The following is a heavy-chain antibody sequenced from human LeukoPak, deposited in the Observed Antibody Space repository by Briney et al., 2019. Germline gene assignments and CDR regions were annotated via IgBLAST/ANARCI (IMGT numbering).Heavy chain of an antibody. Sequence: SETLSLTCTVSSGSISSYYWSWIRQPPGKGLEWIGYIHHSVSPTYNPSLKSRVTITVDTSKNQFSLKVSSVTAADTAVYYCARDILMVGATHYCDYWGQGILVTVSS. CDR1: SGSISSYY. CDR3: ARDILMVGATHYCDY. D-gene: IGHD1-26*01. V-gene: IGHV4-59*01. CDR2: IHHSVSP. J-gene: IGHJ4*02.